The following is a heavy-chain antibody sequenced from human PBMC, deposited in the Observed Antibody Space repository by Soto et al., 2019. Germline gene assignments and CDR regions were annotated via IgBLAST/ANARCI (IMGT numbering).Heavy chain of an antibody. V-gene: IGHV3-48*01. J-gene: IGHJ4*02. CDR3: AKSITARPFDY. D-gene: IGHD6-6*01. CDR1: GFSFSIYS. Sequence: SLRLSCEASGFSFSIYSMNWVRQAPGKGLEWVSYIMPGSSHIFYADSVKGRFTISRDNAKNSLYLQMNSLRAEDTAVYYCAKSITARPFDYWGQGALVTVSS. CDR2: IMPGSSHI.